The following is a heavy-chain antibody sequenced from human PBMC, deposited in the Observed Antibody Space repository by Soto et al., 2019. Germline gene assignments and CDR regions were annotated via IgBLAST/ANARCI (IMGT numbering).Heavy chain of an antibody. J-gene: IGHJ5*02. D-gene: IGHD3-22*01. Sequence: PSETLSLTCTVSGGSISSGNYHWSWVRQPPGKGLEWIGYIYYSGNSYYNPSLRSRLTISIDTSKNQFSLRLSSVTAADTAFYYCAREYYDSSDSDGWFDPWGRGTLVTVSS. CDR2: IYYSGNS. CDR1: GGSISSGNYH. V-gene: IGHV4-30-4*01. CDR3: AREYYDSSDSDGWFDP.